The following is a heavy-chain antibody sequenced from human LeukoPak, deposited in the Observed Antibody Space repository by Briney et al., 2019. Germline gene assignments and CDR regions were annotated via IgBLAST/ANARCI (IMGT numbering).Heavy chain of an antibody. CDR2: MYYSGST. CDR1: GGSISSSTYY. CDR3: ASGQVTTFAY. Sequence: SETLSLTCTVPGGSISSSTYYWGWIRQPPGKRLEWIGSMYYSGSTYYNPSLKSRVTISVDTSKNQFSLKLSSVTAADTAVYYCASGQVTTFAYWGQGTLVTVSS. J-gene: IGHJ4*02. D-gene: IGHD4-17*01. V-gene: IGHV4-39*01.